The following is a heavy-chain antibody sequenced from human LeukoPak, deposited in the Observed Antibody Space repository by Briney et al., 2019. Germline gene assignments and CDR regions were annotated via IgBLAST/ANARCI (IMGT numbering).Heavy chain of an antibody. CDR3: ARYGSIVAAGTFDY. V-gene: IGHV3-7*04. CDR1: GFTFSRFW. J-gene: IGHJ4*02. CDR2: VKQDGSEK. Sequence: GGSLRLSCAASGFTFSRFWMCWVRQTPGKGLEWVANVKQDGSEKYYVDSVKGRFTTTRDNAKNSLYLQMNSLRAEDTAVYYCARYGSIVAAGTFDYWGQGTLVAVSS. D-gene: IGHD6-13*01.